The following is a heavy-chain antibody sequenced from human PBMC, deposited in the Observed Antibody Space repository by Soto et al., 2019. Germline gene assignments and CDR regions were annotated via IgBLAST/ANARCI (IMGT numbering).Heavy chain of an antibody. D-gene: IGHD3-3*02. CDR3: AKHQMSPLASPFDY. V-gene: IGHV3-23*01. CDR1: GFTFSSYA. CDR2: ISGSGGST. J-gene: IGHJ4*02. Sequence: EVQLLESGGGLVQPGGSLRLSCAASGFTFSSYAMSWVRQAPGKGLEWVSAISGSGGSTYYADSVKGRLTISRDNSKNTLYLQMNRLRAEDTAVYYCAKHQMSPLASPFDYCGQGTLVTVSS.